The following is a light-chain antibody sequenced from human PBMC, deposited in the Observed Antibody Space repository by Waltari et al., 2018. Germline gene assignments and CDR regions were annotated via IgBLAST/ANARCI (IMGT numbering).Light chain of an antibody. J-gene: IGKJ5*01. CDR3: QQYNSFPIT. V-gene: IGKV1-5*03. CDR1: QSISTW. Sequence: DIQITQSPATLSASVGDRVTITCRASQSISTWLAWYQQKPGKSPNILIYESSSLESGVPSRCSGSGSGTEFTLTISGLQPDDFATYYCQQYNSFPITFGHGTRLEIK. CDR2: ESS.